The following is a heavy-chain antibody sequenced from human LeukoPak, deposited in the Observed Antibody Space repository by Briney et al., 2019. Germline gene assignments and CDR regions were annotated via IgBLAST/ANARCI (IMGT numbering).Heavy chain of an antibody. CDR3: ARGQTDLLRNYFDY. CDR2: IYAGGNT. J-gene: IGHJ4*02. CDR1: GFPFSTYA. V-gene: IGHV3-66*01. Sequence: GGSLRLSCAASGFPFSTYAMNWVRQAPGKGLEWVSIIYAGGNTYSADSVKGRFTISRDNSRNTVYLQMNNLRDDDTAVYYCARGQTDLLRNYFDYWGPGTPVTVSS.